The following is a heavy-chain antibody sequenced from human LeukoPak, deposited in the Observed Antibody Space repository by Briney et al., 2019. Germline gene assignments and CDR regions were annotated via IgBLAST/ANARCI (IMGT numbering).Heavy chain of an antibody. J-gene: IGHJ4*02. Sequence: PSETLSLTCTISGGSINTYYWTWIRQPPGKGLEWIGCIYYNGATNYNSSLKSRVTISVDTSKNQFSLKLTSVTAADTAVYYCARGPARLRLADYWGQGTLVTVSS. D-gene: IGHD4-17*01. CDR3: ARGPARLRLADY. CDR1: GGSINTYY. V-gene: IGHV4-59*01. CDR2: IYYNGAT.